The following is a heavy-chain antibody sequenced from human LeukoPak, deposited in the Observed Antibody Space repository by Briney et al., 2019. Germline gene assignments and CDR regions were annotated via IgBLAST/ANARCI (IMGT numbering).Heavy chain of an antibody. Sequence: SETLSLTCTVSGGAISSGRDYWNWIRQPAGNGLEWIGHIFTSGSTNYNPSLTSRVTISVDTSKNKFSLKLTSVTAADTAVYYCARQTGSGLFILPGGQGTLVTVSS. CDR2: IFTSGST. J-gene: IGHJ4*02. V-gene: IGHV4-61*09. D-gene: IGHD3/OR15-3a*01. CDR1: GGAISSGRDY. CDR3: ARQTGSGLFILP.